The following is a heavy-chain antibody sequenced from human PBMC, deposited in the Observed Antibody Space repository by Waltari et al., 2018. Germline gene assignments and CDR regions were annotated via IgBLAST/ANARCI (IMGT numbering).Heavy chain of an antibody. CDR3: AKAAYYYYYYMDV. Sequence: EVQLVESGGGLVQPGRSLRLSCAASGFTFDAYAMHWVRQAPGKGREWVSGISWNSGSIGYADSVKGRFTIARDNAKNSLYLQMNSLRAEDTALYYCAKAAYYYYYYMDVWGKGTTVTVSS. CDR1: GFTFDAYA. CDR2: ISWNSGSI. V-gene: IGHV3-9*01. J-gene: IGHJ6*03.